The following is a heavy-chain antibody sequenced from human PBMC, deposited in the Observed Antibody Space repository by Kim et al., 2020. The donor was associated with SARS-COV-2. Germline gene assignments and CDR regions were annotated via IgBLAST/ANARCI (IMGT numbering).Heavy chain of an antibody. J-gene: IGHJ4*02. D-gene: IGHD2-21*02. V-gene: IGHV3-30*01. Sequence: DPVKGRLTISRDNSKKPLYLQMNSLRAEDTAVYYCAREGKGDSGSYFDYWGQGTLVTVSS. CDR3: AREGKGDSGSYFDY.